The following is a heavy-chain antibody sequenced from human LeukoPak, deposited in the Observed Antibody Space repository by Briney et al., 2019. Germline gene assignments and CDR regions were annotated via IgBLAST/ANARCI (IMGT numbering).Heavy chain of an antibody. J-gene: IGHJ4*02. CDR1: GFTFNTYS. CDR3: AKVLFRGYSYGPDFDY. Sequence: GGSLRLSCAASGFTFNTYSMNWVRQAPGKGLEWVSYISSSSSTIYYADSVKSRLTISRDNAKNTLYLQVNSLRAEDTAVYYCAKVLFRGYSYGPDFDYWGQGTLVTVSS. D-gene: IGHD5-18*01. CDR2: ISSSSSTI. V-gene: IGHV3-48*01.